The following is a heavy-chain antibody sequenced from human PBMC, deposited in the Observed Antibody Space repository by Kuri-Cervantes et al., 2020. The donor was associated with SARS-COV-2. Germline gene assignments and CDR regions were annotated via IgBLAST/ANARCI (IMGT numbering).Heavy chain of an antibody. Sequence: GGSLRLSCAAPGFTFSSYAMHWVRQAPGKGLEWVADISYDGSNKYYADSVKGRFTISRDNSKNTLYLQMNSLRAEDTAVYYRARGAVAGTLYYYYYGMDVWGQGTTVTVSS. CDR2: ISYDGSNK. D-gene: IGHD6-19*01. CDR1: GFTFSSYA. J-gene: IGHJ6*02. V-gene: IGHV3-30-3*01. CDR3: ARGAVAGTLYYYYYGMDV.